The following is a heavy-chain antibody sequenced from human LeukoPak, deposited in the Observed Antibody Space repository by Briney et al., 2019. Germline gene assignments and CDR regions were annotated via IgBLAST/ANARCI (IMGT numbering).Heavy chain of an antibody. CDR3: AKDGGSSGYWGLWGPTFQN. CDR1: GFTFDDYA. J-gene: IGHJ1*01. CDR2: ISRKSGSI. V-gene: IGHV3-9*01. D-gene: IGHD3-22*01. Sequence: PGGSLRLSCAASGFTFDDYAMHWVRQAPGKGLEWVSGISRKSGSIAYAGSVKGRFTISRDNAEDSLYLQMDSLRAEDTAMYYCAKDGGSSGYWGLWGPTFQNWGQGTLVTVSS.